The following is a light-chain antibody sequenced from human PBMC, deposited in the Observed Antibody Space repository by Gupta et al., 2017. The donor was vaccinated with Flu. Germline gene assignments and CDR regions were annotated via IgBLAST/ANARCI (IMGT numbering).Light chain of an antibody. J-gene: IGLJ3*02. Sequence: RVTISCSGSSSSVGSNFVSWYQQLPGTAPKLLIYRNNQRPSGVPDRFSGSKSGTSASLAISGLRSEDEADYYCATWDDSLSGWVFGGGTKLTVL. CDR3: ATWDDSLSGWV. CDR2: RNN. V-gene: IGLV1-47*01. CDR1: SSSVGSNF.